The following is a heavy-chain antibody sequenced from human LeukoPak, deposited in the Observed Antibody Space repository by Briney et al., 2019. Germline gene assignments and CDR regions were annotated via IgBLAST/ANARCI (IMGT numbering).Heavy chain of an antibody. CDR3: TTDTYYDFWSGYSQVAVY. CDR1: GYTFSTNY. Sequence: ASVKVSCKASGYTFSTNYMHWVRQAPGQGLEWMGKINPSGGSTSSAQKFQGRLTMTMDTSTSTGYMELSSLSSEDTAVYYCTTDTYYDFWSGYSQVAVYWGQGTLVTVSS. D-gene: IGHD3-3*01. CDR2: INPSGGST. V-gene: IGHV1-46*01. J-gene: IGHJ4*02.